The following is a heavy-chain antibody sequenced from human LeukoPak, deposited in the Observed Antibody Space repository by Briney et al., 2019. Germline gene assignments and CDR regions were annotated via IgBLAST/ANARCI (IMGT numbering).Heavy chain of an antibody. CDR2: INHSGST. Sequence: SETLSLTCAVSGGSFSGYYLSWIRQPPGKGLEWIGEINHSGSTNYNPSLKSRGTMSVDKSKNQFSLKLSTVTAADTAVYYCARELLPVHWGQGTLVTVSS. J-gene: IGHJ1*01. CDR1: GGSFSGYY. D-gene: IGHD2/OR15-2a*01. CDR3: ARELLPVH. V-gene: IGHV4-34*01.